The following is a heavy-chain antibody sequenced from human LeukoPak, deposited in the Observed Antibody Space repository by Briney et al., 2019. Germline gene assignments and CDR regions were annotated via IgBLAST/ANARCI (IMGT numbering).Heavy chain of an antibody. CDR2: INPNSGGT. CDR1: GYTFTGYY. Sequence: ASVEVSCKASGYTFTGYYMHWVRQAPGQGLEWMGRINPNSGGTNYAQKFQGRVTMTRDTSISTAYMELSRLRSDDTAVYYCARDDGSSDNWFDPWGQGTLVTVSS. V-gene: IGHV1-2*06. D-gene: IGHD6-6*01. J-gene: IGHJ5*02. CDR3: ARDDGSSDNWFDP.